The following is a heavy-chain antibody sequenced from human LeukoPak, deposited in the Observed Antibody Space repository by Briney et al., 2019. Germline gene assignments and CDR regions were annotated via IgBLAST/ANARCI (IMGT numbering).Heavy chain of an antibody. V-gene: IGHV3-23*01. CDR1: GFTFIRYA. D-gene: IGHD2-15*01. CDR3: AKARSDSYFATLDT. J-gene: IGHJ3*02. Sequence: GGSLRLSCLASGFTFIRYAMIWVRQPPGKGLEWVSVISTNGGSTHDAGSVKGRFTISRDNSKNTLSLQMNSLRAEDTAVYYCAKARSDSYFATLDTSGQGRMVTVSS. CDR2: ISTNGGST.